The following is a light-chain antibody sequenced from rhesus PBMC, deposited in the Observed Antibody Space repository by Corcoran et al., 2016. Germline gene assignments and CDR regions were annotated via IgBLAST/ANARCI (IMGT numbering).Light chain of an antibody. J-gene: IGKJ4*01. CDR3: QHYYSTPLT. CDR1: QGITND. V-gene: IGKV1-25*01. CDR2: EAS. Sequence: DIQMTQSPSSLSASVGDRVTITCRASQGITNDLAWYQQKPGETPKLLIYEASSLQSGIPSRFSGSGAGTVFTLTISSLQSEDFATYYCQHYYSTPLTFGGGTKVEIK.